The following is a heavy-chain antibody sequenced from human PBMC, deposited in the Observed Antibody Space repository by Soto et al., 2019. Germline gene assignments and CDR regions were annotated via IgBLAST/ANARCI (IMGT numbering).Heavy chain of an antibody. CDR1: GLTFNYYD. CDR3: ATASARLNLVTLGGLIPLGFDY. D-gene: IGHD3-16*01. Sequence: EAHLLESGGGLVQPGGSLRLSCVASGLTFNYYDVTWVRRAPGKGLDWVSTISDTGRDTYFGESVRGRFSISRDKSRNAGYLQVHHPTSHETGLYYRATASARLNLVTLGGLIPLGFDYWGQGILVTVSS. CDR2: ISDTGRDT. V-gene: IGHV3-23*01. J-gene: IGHJ4*02.